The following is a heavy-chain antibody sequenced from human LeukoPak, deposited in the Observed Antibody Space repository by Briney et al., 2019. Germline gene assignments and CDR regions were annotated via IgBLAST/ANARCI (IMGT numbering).Heavy chain of an antibody. J-gene: IGHJ5*02. CDR2: IRPSGDNT. Sequence: GGSLRLSCAASGFTFSSYDMTWVRQAPGRGLEWVSSIRPSGDNTYYGDSVKGRFTISRDNSKNTLYLQMNSLRAEDTAVYYCAKVENDYVWGSYRTFDPWGQGTLVTVSS. D-gene: IGHD3-16*02. CDR3: AKVENDYVWGSYRTFDP. V-gene: IGHV3-23*01. CDR1: GFTFSSYD.